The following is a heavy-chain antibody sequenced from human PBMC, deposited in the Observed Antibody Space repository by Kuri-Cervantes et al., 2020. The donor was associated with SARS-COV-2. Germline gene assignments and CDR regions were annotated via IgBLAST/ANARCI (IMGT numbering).Heavy chain of an antibody. J-gene: IGHJ4*02. V-gene: IGHV1-69*13. Sequence: SVKVSCKASVGTFSSYAISWVRQAPGQGLEWMGRIIPIFGTANYAQKFQGRVTITADESTSTAYMELSSLRSEDTAVYYCARASSIVVVPAAPFDYWGQGTLVTVSS. CDR1: VGTFSSYA. D-gene: IGHD2-2*01. CDR3: ARASSIVVVPAAPFDY. CDR2: IIPIFGTA.